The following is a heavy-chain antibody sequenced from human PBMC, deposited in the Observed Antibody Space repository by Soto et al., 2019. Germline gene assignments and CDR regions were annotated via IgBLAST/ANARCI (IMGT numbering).Heavy chain of an antibody. V-gene: IGHV3-48*03. CDR1: GFTFSSYE. J-gene: IGHJ4*02. CDR2: ISSSGSTI. CDR3: ARDTLTYYYDSSGYYYFDY. D-gene: IGHD3-22*01. Sequence: GGSLRLSCAASGFTFSSYEMNWVRQAPGKGLEWVSYISSSGSTIYYADSVKGRFTISRDNAKNSLYLQMNSLRAEDTAVYYCARDTLTYYYDSSGYYYFDYWGQGTLVTVSS.